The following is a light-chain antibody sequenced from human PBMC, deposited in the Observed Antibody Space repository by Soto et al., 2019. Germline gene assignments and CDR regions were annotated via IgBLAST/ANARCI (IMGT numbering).Light chain of an antibody. J-gene: IGKJ5*01. V-gene: IGKV3-20*01. CDR1: QSVNSK. CDR2: GAS. Sequence: EIVMTQSPATLSVSPGEIATLSCRASQSVNSKLAWYQQKPGQAPRRLIYGASSRATGIPDRFSGSGSGTDFTLTISRLEPEDFAVYYCQQYGSSLPFTFGQGTRLEI. CDR3: QQYGSSLPFT.